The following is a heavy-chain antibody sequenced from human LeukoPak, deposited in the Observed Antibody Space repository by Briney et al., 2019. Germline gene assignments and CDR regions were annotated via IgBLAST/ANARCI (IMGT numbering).Heavy chain of an antibody. D-gene: IGHD2-15*01. CDR2: ISGSGGST. Sequence: GGSLRLSCAASGFTFSSYAMSWVRQAPGKGLEWVSAISGSGGSTYYADSVKGRFTISRDNSKNTLYLQMNSLRAEDTAVYYCAKLDIVAVVAATLVYWGQGTLVTVSS. CDR1: GFTFSSYA. V-gene: IGHV3-23*01. CDR3: AKLDIVAVVAATLVY. J-gene: IGHJ4*02.